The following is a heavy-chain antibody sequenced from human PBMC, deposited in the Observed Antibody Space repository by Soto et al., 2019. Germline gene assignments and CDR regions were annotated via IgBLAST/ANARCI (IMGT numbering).Heavy chain of an antibody. J-gene: IGHJ6*02. CDR2: ISYSSSTI. CDR1: GFNLSEYS. D-gene: IGHD3-10*01. Sequence: GGSLRLSCAVSGFNLSEYSMKWIRQAPGKGLEWISYISYSSSTIYYADSVRGRFTISRDNAKKSLYLHMSSLRDEDTALYYCARVMAGHYYYYYGMDVWGQGTAVTVSS. V-gene: IGHV3-48*02. CDR3: ARVMAGHYYYYYGMDV.